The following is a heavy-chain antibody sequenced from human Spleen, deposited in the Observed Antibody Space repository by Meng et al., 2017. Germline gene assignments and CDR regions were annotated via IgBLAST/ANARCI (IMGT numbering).Heavy chain of an antibody. CDR1: GYTFTAYY. Sequence: QGQLVQSGGEVKKPGASVKVSCKASGYTFTAYYMHWVRQAPGQGLQWMGWINPNSGGTNYAQRFQDRVTMTRDTSISTAYMELSRLRSDDTAMYYCTRDRWFGNNWFDPWGQGTLVTVSS. CDR2: INPNSGGT. D-gene: IGHD3-10*01. V-gene: IGHV1-2*02. CDR3: TRDRWFGNNWFDP. J-gene: IGHJ5*02.